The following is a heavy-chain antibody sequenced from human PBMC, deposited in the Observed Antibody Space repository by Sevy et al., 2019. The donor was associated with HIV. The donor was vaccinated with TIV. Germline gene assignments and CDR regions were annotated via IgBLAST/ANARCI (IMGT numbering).Heavy chain of an antibody. CDR2: MSPNTGAT. Sequence: ASVKVSCAAFGYTFTTYDINGVRQAPGQGLEWMGWMSPNTGATGFAQKFQGRVTLTRNKSITTAYMELSSLTYEDTAIYYCAIGGNGDFWSYEYYYYGMDVWGQGTTVTVSS. CDR1: GYTFTTYD. J-gene: IGHJ6*02. V-gene: IGHV1-8*01. CDR3: AIGGNGDFWSYEYYYYGMDV. D-gene: IGHD3-3*01.